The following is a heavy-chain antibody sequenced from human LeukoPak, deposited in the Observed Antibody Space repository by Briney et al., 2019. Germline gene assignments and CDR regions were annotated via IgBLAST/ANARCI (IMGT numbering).Heavy chain of an antibody. D-gene: IGHD4-17*01. CDR3: ARHLPAVTLDAFDI. CDR1: GYNFTNYW. V-gene: IGHV5-51*01. CDR2: IFPGDSDT. J-gene: IGHJ3*02. Sequence: GESLKISCQGSGYNFTNYWIALVRQMPGKGLEYMGIIFPGDSDTRYSLALQGQVTISAEKSINPASLQWTSLEASDTAMYYCARHLPAVTLDAFDIWGPGTMVTVS.